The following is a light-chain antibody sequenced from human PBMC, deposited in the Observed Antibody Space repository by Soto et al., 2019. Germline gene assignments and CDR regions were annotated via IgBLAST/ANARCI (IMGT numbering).Light chain of an antibody. CDR3: AAWDDSLNGYV. CDR1: SSNSGSNT. Sequence: QCLLSQPASASGTPGQRVTISWSGSSSNSGSNTVNWYQQLPGTAPKLLIYSNNQRPSGVPDRFSGSKSGTSASLAISELQSEDEADYYCAAWDDSLNGYVFGTGTKVTVL. CDR2: SNN. J-gene: IGLJ1*01. V-gene: IGLV1-44*01.